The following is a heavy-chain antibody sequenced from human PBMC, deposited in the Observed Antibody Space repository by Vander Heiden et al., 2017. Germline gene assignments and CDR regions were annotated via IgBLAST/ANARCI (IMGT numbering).Heavy chain of an antibody. CDR1: GFTFSSYS. CDR2: ISSSSSYI. V-gene: IGHV3-21*01. D-gene: IGHD5-18*01. J-gene: IGHJ4*02. Sequence: EVQLVESGGGLVKPGGSLRLSCAASGFTFSSYSMNWVRQAPGKGLEWVSSISSSSSYIYYADSGKGRFTISRDNAKNSLYMQMNRLRAEETAVYYCATDVGGYSYGSDFDYWGQGTMVTVFS. CDR3: ATDVGGYSYGSDFDY.